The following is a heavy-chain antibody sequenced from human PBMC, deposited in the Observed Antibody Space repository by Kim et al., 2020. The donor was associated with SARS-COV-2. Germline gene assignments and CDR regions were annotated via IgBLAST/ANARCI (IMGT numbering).Heavy chain of an antibody. J-gene: IGHJ4*02. V-gene: IGHV4-59*13. CDR1: GGSISSYY. D-gene: IGHD6-13*01. CDR2: IYYSGST. CDR3: ARAGQDRYSSSWYVLDY. Sequence: SETLSLTCTVSGGSISSYYWSWIRQPPGKGLEWIGYIYYSGSTNYNPSLKSRVTISVDTSKNQFSLKLSSVTAADTAVYYCARAGQDRYSSSWYVLDYWGQGTLVTVSS.